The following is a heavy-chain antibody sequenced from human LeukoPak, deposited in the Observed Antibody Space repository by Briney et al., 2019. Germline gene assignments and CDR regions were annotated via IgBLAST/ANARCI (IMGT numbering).Heavy chain of an antibody. CDR1: GFTFSSYG. D-gene: IGHD6-13*01. CDR2: IRYDGSNK. V-gene: IGHV3-30*02. CDR3: AKEERYSSSWTSFDY. J-gene: IGHJ4*02. Sequence: GGSLRLSCAASGFTFSSYGMHWVRQAPGKGLEWVAFIRYDGSNKYYADSVKGRFTISRDNSKNTLYLQMNSLRAEDTAVYYCAKEERYSSSWTSFDYWGQGTLVTVSS.